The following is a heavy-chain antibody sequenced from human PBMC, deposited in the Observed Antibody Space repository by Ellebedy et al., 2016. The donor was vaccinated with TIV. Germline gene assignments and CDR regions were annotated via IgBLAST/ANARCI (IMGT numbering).Heavy chain of an antibody. CDR1: GFTFSSYW. CDR2: IKQDGSEK. D-gene: IGHD6-13*01. J-gene: IGHJ5*02. CDR3: ARVPLMAAASWSP. V-gene: IGHV3-7*03. Sequence: GGSLRLSCAASGFTFSSYWMSWVRQAPGKGLEWVANIKQDGSEKYYVDSVKGRFTISRDNAKNSLSLQMNSLRAEDTAVYYCARVPLMAAASWSPWGQGTLVTVSS.